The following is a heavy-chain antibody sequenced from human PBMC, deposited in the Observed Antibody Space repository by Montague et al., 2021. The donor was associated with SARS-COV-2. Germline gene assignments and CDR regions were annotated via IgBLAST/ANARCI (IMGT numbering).Heavy chain of an antibody. Sequence: SYSGTTYYNPSLKSRVTISVDTSKNHFSLMLSSVTATGTAVYYCSRRGRGSDILPVYRDCFDIWGRGTMVTVSS. V-gene: IGHV4-39*01. D-gene: IGHD3-9*01. J-gene: IGHJ3*02. CDR2: SYSGTT. CDR3: SRRGRGSDILPVYRDCFDI.